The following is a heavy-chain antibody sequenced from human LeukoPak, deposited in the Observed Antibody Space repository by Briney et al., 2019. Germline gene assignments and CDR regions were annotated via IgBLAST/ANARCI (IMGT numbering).Heavy chain of an antibody. CDR3: ARILGYCTNGVCAKYYFDY. J-gene: IGHJ4*02. CDR1: GYTFTGYY. V-gene: IGHV1-2*02. Sequence: GASVKVSCKASGYTFTGYYMHWVRQAPGQGLEWMGWINPNSGGTNYAQKFQGRVTMTRDTSISTAYMELSRLRSDDTAVYYCARILGYCTNGVCAKYYFDYWGQGTLVTVSS. CDR2: INPNSGGT. D-gene: IGHD2-8*01.